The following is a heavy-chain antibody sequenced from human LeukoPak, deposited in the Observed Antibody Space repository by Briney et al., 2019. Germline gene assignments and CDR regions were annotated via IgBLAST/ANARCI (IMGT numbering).Heavy chain of an antibody. V-gene: IGHV3-33*01. CDR3: ARVRDSRDSDAFDT. D-gene: IGHD6-13*01. CDR2: IWFDGTNE. Sequence: GGSLRLSCAASGFTFSRYGMHWVRQAPGKGLEWVALIWFDGTNENYGDSVNGRFTISRDNSKNTVYLEMSSLRAEDTAIYYCARVRDSRDSDAFDTWGQGTMGTISS. J-gene: IGHJ3*02. CDR1: GFTFSRYG.